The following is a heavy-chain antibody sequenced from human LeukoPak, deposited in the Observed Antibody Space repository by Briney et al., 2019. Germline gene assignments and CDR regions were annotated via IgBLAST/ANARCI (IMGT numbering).Heavy chain of an antibody. CDR2: TYPDGNQK. CDR3: AKDWSGDYNWSDP. Sequence: GGSLRLSCAASGFTVSSNYMSWVRQAPGKGLEWVACTYPDGNQKDYADSVKGRVIISRDNSKNILFLQMNSLRPEDTAVYYCAKDWSGDYNWSDPWGQGTLVTVSS. D-gene: IGHD3-3*01. J-gene: IGHJ5*02. CDR1: GFTVSSNY. V-gene: IGHV3-30*02.